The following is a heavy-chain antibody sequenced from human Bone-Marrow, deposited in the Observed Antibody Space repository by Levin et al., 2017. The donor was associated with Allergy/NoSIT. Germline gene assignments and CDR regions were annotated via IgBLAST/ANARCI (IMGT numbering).Heavy chain of an antibody. CDR3: ARDPPASGTYDY. CDR1: GYTFTNYG. V-gene: IGHV1-18*01. CDR2: INAYNGDT. J-gene: IGHJ4*02. Sequence: GESLKISCKASGYTFTNYGITWVRQAPGQGLEWMGWINAYNGDTRYARMFQGRVTLTTDTSTSTVYMELRSLRLDDTAVYYCARDPPASGTYDYWGQGTLVTVSS. D-gene: IGHD3-10*01.